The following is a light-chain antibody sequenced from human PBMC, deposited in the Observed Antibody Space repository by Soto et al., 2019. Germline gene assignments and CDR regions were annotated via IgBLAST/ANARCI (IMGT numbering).Light chain of an antibody. CDR1: QSVTSSY. Sequence: EIVLTQSPGTLSLSPGERATLSCRASQSVTSSYLAWYQQKPGQAPRLLIYGASSRATGIPERFSGSGSGTDFTLTIISLEHEDFALDYLQQYGNSPLTFGGGTKVEIK. J-gene: IGKJ4*01. CDR3: QQYGNSPLT. V-gene: IGKV3-20*01. CDR2: GAS.